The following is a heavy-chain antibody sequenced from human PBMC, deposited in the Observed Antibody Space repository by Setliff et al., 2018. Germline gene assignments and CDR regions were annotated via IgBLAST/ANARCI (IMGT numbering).Heavy chain of an antibody. Sequence: PSETLSLTCAVSGGSITSGSYYWSWIRQPAGEGLEWIGRLHTSGTTVYNPSLKGRVTISADTSTNHFSLKLTSVTAADTAVYYCARLTRGLQQVVGYYFDSWGQGTLVTVSS. J-gene: IGHJ4*02. D-gene: IGHD6-13*01. CDR2: LHTSGTT. CDR3: ARLTRGLQQVVGYYFDS. V-gene: IGHV4-61*02. CDR1: GGSITSGSYY.